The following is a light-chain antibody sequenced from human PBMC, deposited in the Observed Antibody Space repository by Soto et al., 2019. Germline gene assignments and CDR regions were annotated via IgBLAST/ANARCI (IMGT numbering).Light chain of an antibody. J-gene: IGKJ1*01. V-gene: IGKV3-15*01. CDR1: QSVSSS. CDR3: QQYNNWWT. Sequence: EVVMTQSPATLSLSPGERATLSCRASQSVSSSLAWYQQKPGQAPRLLIYGASTRAAGIPDRFSGSGSETEFTLTISSLQAEDFAIYYCQQYNNWWTSGPGTKVEIK. CDR2: GAS.